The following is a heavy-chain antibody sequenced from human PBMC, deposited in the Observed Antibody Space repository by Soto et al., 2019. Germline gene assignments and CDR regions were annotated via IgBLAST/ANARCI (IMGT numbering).Heavy chain of an antibody. CDR1: GFTFSSYG. J-gene: IGHJ4*02. CDR3: AKEGEGLRYFDY. V-gene: IGHV3-30*18. Sequence: GGSLRLSCAASGFTFSSYGMHWVRQAPGKGLEWVAVISYDGSNKYYADSVKGRFTISRDNSKNTLYLQMNSLRAEDTAVYYCAKEGEGLRYFDYWGQGTLVTVS. CDR2: ISYDGSNK. D-gene: IGHD3-9*01.